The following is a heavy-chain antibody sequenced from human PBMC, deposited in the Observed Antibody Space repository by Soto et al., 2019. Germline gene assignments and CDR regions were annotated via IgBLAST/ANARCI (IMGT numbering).Heavy chain of an antibody. CDR3: ARDLSSSYYDFWSGYYQAPYYYYGMDV. J-gene: IGHJ6*02. D-gene: IGHD3-3*01. Sequence: PGGALRLSCAASGFTFSSYGMHGVRQAPGKGLEWVAVIWYDGSNKYYADSVKGRFTISRDNSKNTLYLQMSSLRAEDTAVYYCARDLSSSYYDFWSGYYQAPYYYYGMDVWGQGTTVTVSS. V-gene: IGHV3-33*01. CDR1: GFTFSSYG. CDR2: IWYDGSNK.